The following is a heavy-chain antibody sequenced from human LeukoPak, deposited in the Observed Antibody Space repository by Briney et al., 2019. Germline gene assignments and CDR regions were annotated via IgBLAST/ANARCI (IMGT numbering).Heavy chain of an antibody. Sequence: GGSLRLSCAASGFTFSSYAMSWVRQAPGKGVEGVSAISGSGGSTYYADSVKGRFTISLHNSNNTLYLQMNSLRAEETAGYYWAXEGXFPLAFCDNFYYWGQVTLVTVSS. CDR3: AXEGXFPLAFCDNFYY. D-gene: IGHD3-16*01. J-gene: IGHJ4*02. V-gene: IGHV3-23*01. CDR1: GFTFSSYA. CDR2: ISGSGGST.